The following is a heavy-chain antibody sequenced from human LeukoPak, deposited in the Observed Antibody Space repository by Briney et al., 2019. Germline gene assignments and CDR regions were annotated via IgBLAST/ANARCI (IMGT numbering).Heavy chain of an antibody. V-gene: IGHV1-69*06. CDR3: ARGAVYGHDYGDPTPV. D-gene: IGHD4-17*01. Sequence: ASVKVSCKASGYTFTSYAISWVRQAPGQGLEWMGGIIPIFGTANYAQKFQGRVTITADKSTSTAYMQLSSLRSEDTAVYYCARGAVYGHDYGDPTPVWGQGTLVTVSS. CDR2: IIPIFGTA. J-gene: IGHJ4*02. CDR1: GYTFTSYA.